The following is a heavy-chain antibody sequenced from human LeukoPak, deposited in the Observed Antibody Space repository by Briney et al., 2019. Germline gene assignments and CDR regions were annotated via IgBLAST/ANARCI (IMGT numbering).Heavy chain of an antibody. D-gene: IGHD6-19*01. CDR3: ARAASSGWGARFDY. CDR1: GGSFSGYY. J-gene: IGHJ4*02. V-gene: IGHV4-34*01. Sequence: SETLSLTCAVYGGSFSGYYWSWIRQPPGKGLEWIGEINHSGSTNYNPSLKSRVTISVDTSKNQFSLKLSSVTAADTAVYYCARAASSGWGARFDYWGQGTLVTVSS. CDR2: INHSGST.